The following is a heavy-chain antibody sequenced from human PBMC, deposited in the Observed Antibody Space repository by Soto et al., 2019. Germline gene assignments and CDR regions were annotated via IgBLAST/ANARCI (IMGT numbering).Heavy chain of an antibody. V-gene: IGHV3-21*01. J-gene: IGHJ6*02. D-gene: IGHD3-16*02. CDR2: ISSSSSYI. CDR3: ARDPSGGGYRGLYGMDV. Sequence: EVQLLESGGGLVQPGGSLRLSCAASGFTFSSYAMSWVRQAPGKGLEWVSSISSSSSYIYYADSVKGRFTISRDNAKNSLYLQMNGRRAEDTAVYYCARDPSGGGYRGLYGMDVWGQGTTVTVSS. CDR1: GFTFSSYA.